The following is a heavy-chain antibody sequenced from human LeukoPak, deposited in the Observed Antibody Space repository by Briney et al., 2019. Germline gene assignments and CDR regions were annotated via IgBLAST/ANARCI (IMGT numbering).Heavy chain of an antibody. CDR3: ASGGVPDY. Sequence: GGSLRLSCAASGFTVSSNYLSWVCQAPGKGLEWLSFIDSGGSTYYADSVKGRFTISRDNSKNTLYLQMNSLRAEDTAVYYCASGGVPDYWGQGTPVTVSS. J-gene: IGHJ4*02. V-gene: IGHV3-66*01. D-gene: IGHD1-1*01. CDR2: IDSGGST. CDR1: GFTVSSNY.